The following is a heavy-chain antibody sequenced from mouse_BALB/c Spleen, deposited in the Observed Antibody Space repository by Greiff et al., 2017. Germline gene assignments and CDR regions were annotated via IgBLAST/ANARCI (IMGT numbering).Heavy chain of an antibody. J-gene: IGHJ3*01. D-gene: IGHD2-3*01. CDR1: GFSLTSYG. V-gene: IGHV2-4-1*01. CDR2: IWSGGST. CDR3: ARSLYDGYQAWFAY. Sequence: VQLQQSGPGLVQPSQSLSITCTVSGFSLTSYGVHWVRQSPGKGLEWLGVIWSGGSTDYNAAFISRLSISKDNSKSQVFFKMNSLQADDTAIYYCARSLYDGYQAWFAYWGQGTLVTVSA.